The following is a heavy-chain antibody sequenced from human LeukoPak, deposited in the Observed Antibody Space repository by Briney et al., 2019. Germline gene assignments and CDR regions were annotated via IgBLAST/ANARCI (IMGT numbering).Heavy chain of an antibody. J-gene: IGHJ6*02. CDR3: ARDMYYYDSSGYPYYYYYGMDV. V-gene: IGHV1-24*01. D-gene: IGHD3-22*01. Sequence: ASVKVSCKVSGYTLTELSMHWVRQAPGKGLEWMGGFDPEDGETIYAQKFQGRVTMTEDTSTGTAYMELSSLRSEDTAVYYCARDMYYYDSSGYPYYYYYGMDVWGQGTTVTVSS. CDR2: FDPEDGET. CDR1: GYTLTELS.